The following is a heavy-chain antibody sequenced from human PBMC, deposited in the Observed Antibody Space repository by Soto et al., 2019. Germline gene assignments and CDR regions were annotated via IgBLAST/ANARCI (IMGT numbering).Heavy chain of an antibody. CDR3: ARAVTDFWSGQNWFDP. V-gene: IGHV4-59*01. CDR1: GGSISSYY. Sequence: SETLSLTCTVSGGSISSYYWSWIRQPPGKGLVWIGYIYYSGSTNYNPSLKSRVTISVDTSKNQFSLKLSSVTAADTAVYYCARAVTDFWSGQNWFDPWGQGTLVTVSS. CDR2: IYYSGST. J-gene: IGHJ5*02. D-gene: IGHD3-3*01.